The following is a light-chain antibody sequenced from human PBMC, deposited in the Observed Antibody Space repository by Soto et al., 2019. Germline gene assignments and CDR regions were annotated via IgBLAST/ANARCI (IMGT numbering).Light chain of an antibody. J-gene: IGKJ1*01. Sequence: EIVLTQSPGILSLSPGDTATLSCRASQSVSSNSLDWYQQKPGQAPGLLLYGASSRATGIRDRFSGSGSGTHFTLTISRLEPEDFAVYYCQQYSSSPWTFGQGTKVPI. V-gene: IGKV3-20*01. CDR3: QQYSSSPWT. CDR2: GAS. CDR1: QSVSSNS.